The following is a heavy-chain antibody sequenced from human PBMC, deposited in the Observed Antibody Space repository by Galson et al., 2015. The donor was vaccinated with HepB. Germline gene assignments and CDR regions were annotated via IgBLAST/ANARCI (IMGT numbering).Heavy chain of an antibody. Sequence: SLRLSCADSGFSFADYYMSWIRQAPGKGLEWVSYISSSGSYTNYGDPVKGRFTISRDNAKNSLYLQMNSLRVEDTAVYYCARADVSLYYFDSWGQGAPVTVSS. CDR1: GFSFADYY. J-gene: IGHJ4*02. CDR3: ARADVSLYYFDS. D-gene: IGHD2-2*02. V-gene: IGHV3-11*06. CDR2: ISSSGSYT.